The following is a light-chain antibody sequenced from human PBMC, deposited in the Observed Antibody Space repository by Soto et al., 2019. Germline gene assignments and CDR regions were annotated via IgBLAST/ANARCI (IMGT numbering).Light chain of an antibody. CDR3: SSYTGTSTFV. J-gene: IGLJ1*01. V-gene: IGLV2-14*04. CDR1: VGGYDY. Sequence: VGGYDYASWYQQLPGKAPKLMIYDVNNRPSGVSNRFSGSKSGNTASLTISGLQAEDEADYYCSSYTGTSTFVFGGGT. CDR2: DVN.